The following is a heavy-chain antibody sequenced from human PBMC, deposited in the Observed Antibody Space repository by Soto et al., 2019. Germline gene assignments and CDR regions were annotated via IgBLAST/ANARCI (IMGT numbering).Heavy chain of an antibody. V-gene: IGHV5-10-1*01. D-gene: IGHD3-3*01. Sequence: GESLKISCKGSGYSFTSYWISWVRQMPGKGLEWMGRIDPSDSYTNYSPSFQGHVTISADKSISTAYLQWSSLKASDTAMYYCARHRPTIFGVVTDYGMDVWGQGTTVTVSS. J-gene: IGHJ6*02. CDR1: GYSFTSYW. CDR3: ARHRPTIFGVVTDYGMDV. CDR2: IDPSDSYT.